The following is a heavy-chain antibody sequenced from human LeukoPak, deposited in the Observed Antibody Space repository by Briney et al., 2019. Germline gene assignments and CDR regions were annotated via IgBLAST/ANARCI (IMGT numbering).Heavy chain of an antibody. CDR1: GGYISSSSTYY. J-gene: IGHJ4*02. CDR2: IYYSGST. Sequence: PSETLSLTCTVSGGYISSSSTYYWGWIRQPPGKGLEWIGSIYYSGSTYYNPSLKSRVTISVDTFKNQFSLKVTSVSAADTAVYYCARSLKISSGWFHNFDYWGQGTLVTVSS. D-gene: IGHD6-19*01. CDR3: ARSLKISSGWFHNFDY. V-gene: IGHV4-39*01.